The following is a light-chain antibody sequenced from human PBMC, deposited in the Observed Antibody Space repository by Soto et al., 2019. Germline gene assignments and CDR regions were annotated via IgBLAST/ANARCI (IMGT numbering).Light chain of an antibody. CDR3: SSYTSSSTYV. Sequence: QSALTQPASVSGSPGQSITISCTGTSSDYVSWYQQHPGKAPKFLISEVSNRPSGISNRFSGSKSGNTASLTISGLQADDEADYYCSSYTSSSTYVFGTGTKVTAL. J-gene: IGLJ1*01. V-gene: IGLV2-14*01. CDR1: SSDY. CDR2: EVS.